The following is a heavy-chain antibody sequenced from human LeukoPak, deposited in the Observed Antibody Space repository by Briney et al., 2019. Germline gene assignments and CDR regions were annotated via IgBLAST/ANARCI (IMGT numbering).Heavy chain of an antibody. CDR2: IYYSGST. CDR1: GASISSYY. Sequence: TSETLSLTCTVSGASISSYYWSWIRQPPGKGLEWIGYIYYSGSTNYNPSLKSRITLSVDTSKNQFSLKLSSVTAADTAVYYCAALPYYYRSGSYSLAADYWGQGTLVTVSS. J-gene: IGHJ4*02. V-gene: IGHV4-59*08. D-gene: IGHD3-10*01. CDR3: AALPYYYRSGSYSLAADY.